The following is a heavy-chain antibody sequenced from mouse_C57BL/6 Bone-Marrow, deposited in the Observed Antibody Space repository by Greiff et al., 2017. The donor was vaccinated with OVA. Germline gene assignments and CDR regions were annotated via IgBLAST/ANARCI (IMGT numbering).Heavy chain of an antibody. J-gene: IGHJ4*01. Sequence: EVQLQQSGPGLVKPSQTVFLTCTVTGISITTGNYRWSWIRQFPGNKLEWIGYIYYSGTITYNPSLTRRTTITRDTPKNQFFLEMNSLTAEDTATYYCARYYYGSSGGAMDYWGQGTSVTVSS. V-gene: IGHV3-5*01. CDR2: IYYSGTI. CDR3: ARYYYGSSGGAMDY. D-gene: IGHD1-1*01. CDR1: GISITTGNYR.